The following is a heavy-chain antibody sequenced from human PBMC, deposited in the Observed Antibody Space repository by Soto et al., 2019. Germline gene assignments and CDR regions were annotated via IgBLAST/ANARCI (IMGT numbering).Heavy chain of an antibody. J-gene: IGHJ5*02. Sequence: PSETLSLTCTVSGGSISSYYWSWIRQPPGKGLEWIGYIYYSGSTNYNPSLKSRVTISVDTSKNQFSLKLSSVTAADTAVYYCARVVAAAGSNWFDPWAREPWSPSPQ. CDR3: ARVVAAAGSNWFDP. D-gene: IGHD6-13*01. CDR2: IYYSGST. V-gene: IGHV4-59*01. CDR1: GGSISSYY.